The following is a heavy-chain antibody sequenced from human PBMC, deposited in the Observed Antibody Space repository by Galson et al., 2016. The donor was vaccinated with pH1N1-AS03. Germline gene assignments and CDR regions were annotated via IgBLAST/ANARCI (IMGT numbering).Heavy chain of an antibody. CDR2: INPNNGVT. J-gene: IGHJ6*02. CDR1: GYTFTGFS. Sequence: SVKVSCKAPGYTFTGFSVNWVRQAPGQGLEWMGWINPNNGVTNYAQKFQAWVTMTGDTSISTAYMELYGLKSDDTAVYYCARDPRGPCSSATCATTYYFGMDVWGQGTTVIVSS. D-gene: IGHD1-26*01. V-gene: IGHV1-2*04. CDR3: ARDPRGPCSSATCATTYYFGMDV.